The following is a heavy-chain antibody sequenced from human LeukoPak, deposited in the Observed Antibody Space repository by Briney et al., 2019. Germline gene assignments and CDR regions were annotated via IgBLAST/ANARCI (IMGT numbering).Heavy chain of an antibody. D-gene: IGHD3-10*01. Sequence: PGGSLRLSCAASGFTFSSNYMTWVRQAPGQGLEWVSVIYFGGTTYYAASVKGRFTICRDNAKNTLYLQMNGLRAEDTAEYYCAKCRITMIRGVIPYFDYWGQGTLVTVSS. V-gene: IGHV3-53*01. CDR3: AKCRITMIRGVIPYFDY. CDR2: IYFGGTT. J-gene: IGHJ4*02. CDR1: GFTFSSNY.